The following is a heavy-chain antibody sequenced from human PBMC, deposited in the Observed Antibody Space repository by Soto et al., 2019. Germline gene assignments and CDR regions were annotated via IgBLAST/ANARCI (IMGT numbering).Heavy chain of an antibody. CDR2: IIPIFGTA. CDR3: ASLLWFGELLPRSTYYYYGMDV. D-gene: IGHD3-10*01. CDR1: GGTFSSYA. Sequence: QVQLVQSGAEVKKPGSSVKVSCKASGGTFSSYAISWVRQAPGQGLEWMGGIIPIFGTANYAQKFQGRVTITADESTSTAYMELSRLRSEDTAVYYCASLLWFGELLPRSTYYYYGMDVWGQGTTVTVSS. V-gene: IGHV1-69*01. J-gene: IGHJ6*02.